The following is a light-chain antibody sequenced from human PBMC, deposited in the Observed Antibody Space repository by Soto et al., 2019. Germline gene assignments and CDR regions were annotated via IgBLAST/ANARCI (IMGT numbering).Light chain of an antibody. CDR3: QQSYNTVWT. Sequence: DIQMTQSPSSLSPSVGDRVRITCLASQTISNFVNWYQQKLGRAPRLLIYAASSLQSGVPSRFSGSGSGTDFTLTISRLQPEDFATYYCQQSYNTVWTFGQGTKV. CDR1: QTISNF. J-gene: IGKJ1*01. CDR2: AAS. V-gene: IGKV1-39*01.